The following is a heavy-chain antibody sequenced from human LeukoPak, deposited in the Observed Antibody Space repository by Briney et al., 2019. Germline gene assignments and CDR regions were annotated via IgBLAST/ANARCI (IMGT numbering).Heavy chain of an antibody. Sequence: PGGSLRLSCAASGFTFSNAWMNWVRQAPGKGLEWVANINQDGSAKYYVDSVKGRFTFSRDNAMNSLFLQMNSLRAEDTAVYYCARDVHGGAFDYWGQGTLVTVSS. D-gene: IGHD4-23*01. CDR3: ARDVHGGAFDY. V-gene: IGHV3-7*01. CDR1: GFTFSNAW. CDR2: INQDGSAK. J-gene: IGHJ4*02.